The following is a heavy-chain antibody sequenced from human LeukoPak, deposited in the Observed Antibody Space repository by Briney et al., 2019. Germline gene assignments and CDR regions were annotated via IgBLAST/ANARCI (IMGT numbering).Heavy chain of an antibody. CDR3: ARDRFRDRYCSCGSRQSHY. CDR2: ISAYNGNT. V-gene: IGHV1-18*01. J-gene: IGHJ4*02. D-gene: IGHD2-15*01. CDR1: GGTFSSYV. Sequence: ASVKVSCKASGGTFSSYVINWVRQAPGQGLEWMGWISAYNGNTNYAQKLQGRVTKTTDTSTSTAYMELRSLRSDDTAVYYCARDRFRDRYCSCGSRQSHYWGQGTLVTVSS.